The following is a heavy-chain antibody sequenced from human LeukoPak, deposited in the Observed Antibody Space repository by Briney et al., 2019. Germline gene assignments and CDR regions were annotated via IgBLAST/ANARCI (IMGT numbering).Heavy chain of an antibody. V-gene: IGHV4-31*03. J-gene: IGHJ4*02. CDR3: VRSGGYQGGY. Sequence: PSETLSLTCTVPGGSISSGNFYWSWTRQHPGKGLEWIGYIHYSRGTDYNPSLRSRVTISPDTSNNQFSLKLSSVTAADTAVYYCVRSGGYQGGYWGQGTLVTVSS. CDR2: IHYSRGT. CDR1: GGSISSGNFY. D-gene: IGHD2-2*01.